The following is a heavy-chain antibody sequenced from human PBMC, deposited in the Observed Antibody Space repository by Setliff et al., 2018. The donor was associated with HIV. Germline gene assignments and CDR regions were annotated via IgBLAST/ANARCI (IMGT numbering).Heavy chain of an antibody. V-gene: IGHV4-4*09. CDR3: ALTGHRLLRGYMDV. Sequence: SETLSLTCTVSGGSISSYYWSWIRQPPGKGLEWIGYIYTSGITNYNPSLKSRVTMSIVTSKNQFSLKLSSVTAADTAVYYCALTGHRLLRGYMDVWGKGTTVTVSS. D-gene: IGHD2-15*01. CDR1: GGSISSYY. J-gene: IGHJ6*03. CDR2: IYTSGIT.